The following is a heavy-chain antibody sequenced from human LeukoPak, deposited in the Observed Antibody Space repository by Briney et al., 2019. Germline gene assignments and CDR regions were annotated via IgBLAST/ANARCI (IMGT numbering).Heavy chain of an antibody. Sequence: PGGSLRLSCAASGFTFSSYAMHWVRQAPGKGLEWVAVISYDGSNKYYADSVKGRFTISRDNSKNTLYLQMNSLRAEDTAVYYRAREMSMITFGGVIATGGFDYWGQGTLVTVSS. V-gene: IGHV3-30*04. D-gene: IGHD3-16*02. CDR1: GFTFSSYA. CDR2: ISYDGSNK. CDR3: AREMSMITFGGVIATGGFDY. J-gene: IGHJ4*02.